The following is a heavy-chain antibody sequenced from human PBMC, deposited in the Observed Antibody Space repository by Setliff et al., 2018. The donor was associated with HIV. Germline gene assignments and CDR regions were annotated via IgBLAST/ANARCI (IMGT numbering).Heavy chain of an antibody. CDR2: ISGDNGDT. D-gene: IGHD2-21*01. Sequence: AASVKVSCKASGYIFTSYVIHWVRQAPGQRLEWMGWISGDNGDTKYSQKLQGRVTITRDTSASTAYMEVSRLRSEDTAVYYCARDPRISNSFDLWGQGTMVTVS. V-gene: IGHV1-3*01. CDR3: ARDPRISNSFDL. J-gene: IGHJ3*01. CDR1: GYIFTSYV.